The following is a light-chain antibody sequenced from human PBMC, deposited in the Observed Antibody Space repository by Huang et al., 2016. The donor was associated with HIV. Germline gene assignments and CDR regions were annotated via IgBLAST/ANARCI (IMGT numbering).Light chain of an antibody. CDR1: QSIRTY. V-gene: IGKV1-39*01. CDR2: AAS. CDR3: QQSSRSPRT. J-gene: IGKJ2*01. Sequence: DIQMTQSPSSLSASVGDRVTITCRASQSIRTYLNWYQQKPGTAPKLLIYAASTLQTGVPSRCSGSGSGTAFTLTISSLQPEDFATYYCQQSSRSPRTFGQGTRLDMK.